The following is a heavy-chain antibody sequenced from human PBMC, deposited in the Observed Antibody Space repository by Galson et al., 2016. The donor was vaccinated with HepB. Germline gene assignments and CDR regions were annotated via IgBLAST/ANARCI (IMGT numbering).Heavy chain of an antibody. CDR1: GFSLATSGVG. Sequence: PALVKPTQNLTLTCSFSGFSLATSGVGVGWIRQPPGKGLDWLALIYSSGGRRFGPGLEDRITITKDTSKNQVVLTMTNMDPVEPATYYCAQARCGGDCLSNYPSHYYYGLEVWGQGTTVTVSS. CDR2: IYSSGGR. CDR3: AQARCGGDCLSNYPSHYYYGLEV. D-gene: IGHD2-21*01. V-gene: IGHV2-5*01. J-gene: IGHJ6*02.